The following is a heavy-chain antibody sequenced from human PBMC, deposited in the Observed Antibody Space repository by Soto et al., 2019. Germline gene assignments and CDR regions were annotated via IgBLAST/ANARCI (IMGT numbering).Heavy chain of an antibody. Sequence: ASVKVSCKASGYTFTSYAMHWVRQAPGQRLEWMGWINAGNGNTKYSQKFQGRVTITRDTSASTAYMELSSLRSEDTAVYYCARGGDGYNFGAVDWGQGTPVTVSS. V-gene: IGHV1-3*01. D-gene: IGHD2-21*01. CDR3: ARGGDGYNFGAVD. J-gene: IGHJ4*02. CDR1: GYTFTSYA. CDR2: INAGNGNT.